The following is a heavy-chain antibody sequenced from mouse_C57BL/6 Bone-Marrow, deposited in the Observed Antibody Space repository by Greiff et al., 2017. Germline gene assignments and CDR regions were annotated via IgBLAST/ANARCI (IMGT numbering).Heavy chain of an antibody. D-gene: IGHD2-5*01. Sequence: EVKLMESGGDLVKPGGSLKLSCAASGFTFSSYGMPWVRQTPDKRLEWVATISSGGSYTDYPDSVKGRFTISRDNAKNTLYLQMSSLKSEDTAMYYCARGYSKDYWGQGTTLTVSS. CDR1: GFTFSSYG. CDR2: ISSGGSYT. J-gene: IGHJ2*01. CDR3: ARGYSKDY. V-gene: IGHV5-6*01.